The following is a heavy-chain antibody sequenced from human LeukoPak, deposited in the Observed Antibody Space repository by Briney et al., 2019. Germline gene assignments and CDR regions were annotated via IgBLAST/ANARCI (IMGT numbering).Heavy chain of an antibody. D-gene: IGHD1-26*01. CDR2: IKQDGSEK. Sequence: GGSLRLSCAASGFTFSSYWMSWVRQAPGKGLEWVANIKQDGSEKYYVDSVKGRFTISRDNAKNSLYLQMNSLRAEDTAVYYCAKRGSPFRIVGATNYWGQGTLVTVSS. V-gene: IGHV3-7*03. CDR3: AKRGSPFRIVGATNY. CDR1: GFTFSSYW. J-gene: IGHJ4*02.